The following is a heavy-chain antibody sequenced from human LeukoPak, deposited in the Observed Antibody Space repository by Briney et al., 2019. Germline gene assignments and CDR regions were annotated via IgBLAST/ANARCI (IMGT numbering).Heavy chain of an antibody. Sequence: KTGGSLRLSCAASGYTFSSFSINWVRQAPGKGLEWVSSISVRSNYIYYADSVRGRFSISRDDARDSLYLQMNSLRAEDTAVYYCVRLRGNSDPSGYYYYCDFWGRGTLVTVSS. CDR2: ISVRSNYI. CDR1: GYTFSSFS. CDR3: VRLRGNSDPSGYYYYCDF. J-gene: IGHJ4*02. D-gene: IGHD3-22*01. V-gene: IGHV3-21*01.